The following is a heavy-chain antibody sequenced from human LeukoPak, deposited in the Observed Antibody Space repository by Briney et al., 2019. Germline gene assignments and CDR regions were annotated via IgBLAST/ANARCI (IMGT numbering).Heavy chain of an antibody. V-gene: IGHV3-21*01. J-gene: IGHJ6*02. CDR2: ISSSSSYI. Sequence: GGSLRLSCAASGFTFSSYSMNWVRQAPGKGLEWVSSISSSSSYIYYADSVKGRFTFSRDNAKNSLYLQMNSLRAEDTAVYYCARELPRQWLVGGGDYYGMDVWGQGTTVTVSS. D-gene: IGHD6-19*01. CDR3: ARELPRQWLVGGGDYYGMDV. CDR1: GFTFSSYS.